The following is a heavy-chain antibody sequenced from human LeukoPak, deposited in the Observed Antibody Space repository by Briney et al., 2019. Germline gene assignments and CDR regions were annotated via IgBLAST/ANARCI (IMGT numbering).Heavy chain of an antibody. V-gene: IGHV4-59*12. Sequence: SETLSLTCTVSGGSISSYYWSWIRQTPGKGLEWIGYIDDSGTTNYNPSLKSRVTISVDTSKNQFSLKLSSVTAADTAVYYCARDTNYGSGSSYNDAWGQGTLVTVSS. CDR1: GGSISSYY. D-gene: IGHD3-10*01. J-gene: IGHJ4*02. CDR3: ARDTNYGSGSSYNDA. CDR2: IDDSGTT.